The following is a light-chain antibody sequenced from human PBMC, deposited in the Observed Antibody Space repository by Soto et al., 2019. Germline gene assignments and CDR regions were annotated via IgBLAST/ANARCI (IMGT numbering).Light chain of an antibody. CDR3: RSFAGVGNPFL. Sequence: QSVLTQPPSASGSLGQSVTISCTGTSSDVGGYNYVSWHQQHPGKAPKLMIYEVTERPSGVPDRFSGSKSGNTASLTVPGLQAEDEADYYCRSFAGVGNPFLFGGGTKLTVL. J-gene: IGLJ3*02. V-gene: IGLV2-8*01. CDR1: SSDVGGYNY. CDR2: EVT.